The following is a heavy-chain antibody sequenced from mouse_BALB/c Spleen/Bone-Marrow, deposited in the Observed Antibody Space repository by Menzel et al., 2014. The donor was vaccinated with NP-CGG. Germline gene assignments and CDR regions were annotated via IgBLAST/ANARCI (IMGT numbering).Heavy chain of an antibody. Sequence: EVMLVESGGGFVQPGGSLKLSCAASGFTFSSYTMSWVRQTPEKRLEWVAYISNGGGSAYYSGTVKGRFTISRDNAKNTLYLQMSSLMSEDTAMYYCARHHGDYFYYALDYWGQGTSVTVSS. CDR3: ARHHGDYFYYALDY. J-gene: IGHJ4*01. CDR2: ISNGGGSA. V-gene: IGHV5-12-2*01. D-gene: IGHD2-13*01. CDR1: GFTFSSYT.